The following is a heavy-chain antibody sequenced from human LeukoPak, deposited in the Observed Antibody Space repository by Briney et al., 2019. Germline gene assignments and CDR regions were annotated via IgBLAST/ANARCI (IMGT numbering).Heavy chain of an antibody. CDR1: GGTVSSYA. Sequence: SVKVSCKSSGGTVSSYAISWVRQAPGQGLEWLGGINRMSGAANYAQKFQGRVTLSVDKSTSTVYMELRSLRSDDTAVYHCASSYVATFDFWGQGTPVSVSS. CDR2: INRMSGAA. J-gene: IGHJ4*02. V-gene: IGHV1-69*06. D-gene: IGHD5-12*01. CDR3: ASSYVATFDF.